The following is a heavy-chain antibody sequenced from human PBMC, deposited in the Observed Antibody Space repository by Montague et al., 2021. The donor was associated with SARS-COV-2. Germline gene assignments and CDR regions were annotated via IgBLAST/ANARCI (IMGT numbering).Heavy chain of an antibody. CDR3: ATYYDILTGYYIDAFDI. V-gene: IGHV6-1*01. D-gene: IGHD3-9*01. CDR1: GDSVSSNIAT. J-gene: IGHJ3*02. CDR2: TYYRSKWYN. Sequence: CAISGDSVSSNIATWNWIRQSPSRGLEWLGRTYYRSKWYNDYAVSVKSRVIINPDTSNNRISLQLNSVTPADTAVYYCATYYDILTGYYIDAFDIWGQGTMVTVSS.